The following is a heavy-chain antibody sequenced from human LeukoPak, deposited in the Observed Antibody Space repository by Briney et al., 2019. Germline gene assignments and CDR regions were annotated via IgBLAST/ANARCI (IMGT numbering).Heavy chain of an antibody. CDR1: GFTFSSYW. Sequence: GGSLRLSCAASGFTFSSYWMHWVRQAPGKGLVWVSRINSDGSSTSYADSVKGRFTISRDNAKNTLYLQMNSLRAEDTAVYYCARGPYGVPCDYWGQGTLVTVSS. D-gene: IGHD4-17*01. J-gene: IGHJ4*02. CDR3: ARGPYGVPCDY. V-gene: IGHV3-74*01. CDR2: INSDGSST.